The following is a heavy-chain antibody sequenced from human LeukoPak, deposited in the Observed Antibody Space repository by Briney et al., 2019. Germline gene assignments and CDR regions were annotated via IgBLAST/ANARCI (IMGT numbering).Heavy chain of an antibody. V-gene: IGHV4-59*01. CDR3: ARYIVGATTMAFDT. CDR2: IYYSGST. Sequence: PSETLPLTCTVFGGSISSYYWSWIRQPPGKGLEWIGYIYYSGSTNYNPSLKSRVTISVDTSKNQFSLKLSSVTAADTAVYYCARYIVGATTMAFDTWGQGTMVTVSS. CDR1: GGSISSYY. D-gene: IGHD1-26*01. J-gene: IGHJ3*02.